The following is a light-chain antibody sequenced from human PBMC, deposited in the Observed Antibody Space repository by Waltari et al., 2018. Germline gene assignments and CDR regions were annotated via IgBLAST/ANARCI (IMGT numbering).Light chain of an antibody. CDR1: QSISKY. CDR2: DAA. V-gene: IGKV3-20*01. CDR3: QKYGTLPAT. Sequence: EIMLTQSPGTLSLPPGERATLSCRASQSISKYLAWYQQKPGQAPRLLIYDAASRATGIPDRFGGSGSGTDFSLTISRLEPEDSAVYYCQKYGTLPATFGQGTKVEIK. J-gene: IGKJ1*01.